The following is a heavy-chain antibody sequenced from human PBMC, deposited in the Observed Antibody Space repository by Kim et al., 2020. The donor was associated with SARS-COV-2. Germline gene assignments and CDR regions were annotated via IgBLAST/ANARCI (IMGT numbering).Heavy chain of an antibody. CDR3: AKGPHDAFDI. Sequence: YYADSVKSRFTIARDNSKNTLDLQMTGLRVEDTAIYYCAKGPHDAFDIWGQGTMVTVSS. J-gene: IGHJ3*02. V-gene: IGHV3-23*01.